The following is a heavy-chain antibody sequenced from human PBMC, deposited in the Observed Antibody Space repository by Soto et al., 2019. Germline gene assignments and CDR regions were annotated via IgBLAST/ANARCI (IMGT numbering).Heavy chain of an antibody. CDR1: GFTFDDYS. CDR3: AKDPSYYYDSSPPDY. V-gene: IGHV3-9*01. J-gene: IGHJ4*02. Sequence: GGSLRLSCAASGFTFDDYSMHWVRQAPGKGLEWVSRISWNRGYTAYADSVKGRFTISRDNAKNSLYLQMNSLRAEDTALYYCAKDPSYYYDSSPPDYWGQGTLVTVSS. CDR2: ISWNRGYT. D-gene: IGHD3-22*01.